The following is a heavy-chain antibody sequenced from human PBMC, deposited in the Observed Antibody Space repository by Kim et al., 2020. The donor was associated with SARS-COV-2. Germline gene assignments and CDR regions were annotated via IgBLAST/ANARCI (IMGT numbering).Heavy chain of an antibody. J-gene: IGHJ6*02. Sequence: SETLSLTCAVYGGSFSGYYWSWIRQPPGKGLEWIGEINHSGSTNYNPSLKSRVTISVDTSKNQFSLKLSSVTAADTAVYYCARGTNSSWLYYYYYYGMDVWGQGTTVTVSS. CDR1: GGSFSGYY. D-gene: IGHD6-13*01. CDR3: ARGTNSSWLYYYYYYGMDV. V-gene: IGHV4-34*01. CDR2: INHSGST.